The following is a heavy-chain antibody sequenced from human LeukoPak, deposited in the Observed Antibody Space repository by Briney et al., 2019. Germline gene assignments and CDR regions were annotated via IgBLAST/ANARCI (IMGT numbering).Heavy chain of an antibody. CDR3: ARARYETRIWPKSRYDYYHYMDV. D-gene: IGHD3-3*01. CDR2: INPSGGST. CDR1: GGTFSSYA. J-gene: IGHJ6*03. V-gene: IGHV1-46*01. Sequence: ASVKVSCKASGGTFSSYAISWVRQAPGQGLEWMGIINPSGGSTSYAQKFQGRVTITRDTSASTAYMELSSLRSEDMAVYYCARARYETRIWPKSRYDYYHYMDVWGKGTTVTVSS.